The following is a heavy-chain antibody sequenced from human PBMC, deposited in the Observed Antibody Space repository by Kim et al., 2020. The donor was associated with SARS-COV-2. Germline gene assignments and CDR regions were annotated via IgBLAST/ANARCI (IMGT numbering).Heavy chain of an antibody. J-gene: IGHJ4*02. D-gene: IGHD5-12*01. CDR2: ISGSGGST. Sequence: GGSLRLSCAASGFTFSSYAMSWVRQAPGKGLEWVSAISGSGGSTYYADSVKGRFTISRDNSKNTLYLQMNSLRAEDTAVYYCAKEVGTGPHGYNGPFDYWGQGTLVTVSS. V-gene: IGHV3-23*01. CDR3: AKEVGTGPHGYNGPFDY. CDR1: GFTFSSYA.